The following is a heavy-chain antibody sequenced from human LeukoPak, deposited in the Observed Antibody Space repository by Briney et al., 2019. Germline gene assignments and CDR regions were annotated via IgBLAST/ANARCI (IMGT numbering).Heavy chain of an antibody. J-gene: IGHJ3*02. CDR2: IIPIFGTA. CDR3: ARVCSSTSCLGAFDI. V-gene: IGHV1-69*01. D-gene: IGHD2-2*01. Sequence: GASVKVSFKASGGTFSSYAISWVRQAPGQGLEWMGGIIPIFGTANYAQKFQGRVTITADESTSTAYMELSSLRSEDTAVYYCARVCSSTSCLGAFDIWGQGTMVTVSS. CDR1: GGTFSSYA.